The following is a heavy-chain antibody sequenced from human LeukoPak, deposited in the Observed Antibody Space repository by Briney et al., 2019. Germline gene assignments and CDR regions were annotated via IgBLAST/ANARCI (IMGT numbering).Heavy chain of an antibody. CDR2: ISYDGSNK. V-gene: IGHV3-30*18. CDR3: AKGLDYYGSGSYYDY. J-gene: IGHJ4*02. D-gene: IGHD3-10*01. CDR1: GFTFSSYG. Sequence: GGSLRLSCAASGFTFSSYGMHWVRQAPGKGLEWVAVISYDGSNKYYADSVKGRFTISRDNSKNTLYLQMNSLRAEDTAVYYCAKGLDYYGSGSYYDYWGQGTLVTVSS.